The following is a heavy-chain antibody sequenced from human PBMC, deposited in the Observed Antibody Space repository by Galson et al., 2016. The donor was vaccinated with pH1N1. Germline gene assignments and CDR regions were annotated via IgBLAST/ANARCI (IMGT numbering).Heavy chain of an antibody. J-gene: IGHJ3*01. Sequence: PALVKPTQTLTLTCTFSGFSVSTSGVGVAWIRQPPGKALEWLALIYWDDAKRYSQPLKNRLTITKDISKNQVVLTMTKMEPAETATYYCAHSDVPITTSFYVLGQGTMVTVSS. V-gene: IGHV2-5*02. CDR1: GFSVSTSGVG. CDR2: IYWDDAK. CDR3: AHSDVPITTSFYV. D-gene: IGHD3-3*01.